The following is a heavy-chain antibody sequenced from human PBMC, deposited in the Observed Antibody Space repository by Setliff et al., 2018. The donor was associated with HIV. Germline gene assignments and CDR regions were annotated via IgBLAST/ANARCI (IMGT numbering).Heavy chain of an antibody. CDR1: GFTFINYW. CDR2: INTDGSTT. V-gene: IGHV3-74*01. D-gene: IGHD1-26*01. J-gene: IGHJ4*02. CDR3: ARGYSGSYRIDY. Sequence: HPGGSLRLSCAASGFTFINYWMHWVRLAPGKGLVWVSRINTDGSTTTYADSVKGRFTISRDNAKNTLYLQMNSTRVEDTAVYYCARGYSGSYRIDYWGQGTLVTVSS.